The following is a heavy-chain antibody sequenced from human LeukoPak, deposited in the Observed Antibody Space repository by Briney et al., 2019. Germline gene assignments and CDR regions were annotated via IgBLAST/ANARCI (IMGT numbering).Heavy chain of an antibody. CDR3: ARTPPGIANAFYFDY. D-gene: IGHD6-13*01. J-gene: IGHJ4*02. CDR2: IRSKAANYAT. V-gene: IGHV3-73*01. CDR1: GFTFSGSA. Sequence: GGSLRLSCATSGFTFSGSAMHWVRQASGKGLEWVGRIRSKAANYATAYAASVKGIFTISRYDSENTAYLQMNSLKTADTAVYYCARTPPGIANAFYFDYWGQGILVTVSS.